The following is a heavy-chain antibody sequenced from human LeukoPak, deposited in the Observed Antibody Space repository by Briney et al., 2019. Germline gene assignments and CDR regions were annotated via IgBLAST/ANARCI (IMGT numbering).Heavy chain of an antibody. CDR2: ISSSVSTI. J-gene: IGHJ4*02. Sequence: GGSLRLSCAASGFTFSNYAMSWVRQAPGKGLEWVSYISSSVSTIYYADSVKGRFTISRDNAKNSLYLQMNSLRAEDTAVYYCARAPADSSGYYYSFDYWGQGTLVTVSS. D-gene: IGHD3-22*01. V-gene: IGHV3-48*03. CDR3: ARAPADSSGYYYSFDY. CDR1: GFTFSNYA.